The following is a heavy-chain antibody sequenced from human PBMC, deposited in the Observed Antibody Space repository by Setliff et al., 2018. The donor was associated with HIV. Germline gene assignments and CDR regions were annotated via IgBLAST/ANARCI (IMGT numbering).Heavy chain of an antibody. Sequence: PSETLSLTCTVSRGSIRSSSYYWGWIRRPPGQGLEWIGSMYYSGTAYYTASLKSRVTISVDTSKNQFSLRLTSVTAADTAVYYCARRGGSYPHDAFDIWGQGTMVTVSS. V-gene: IGHV4-39*01. CDR2: MYYSGTA. CDR3: ARRGGSYPHDAFDI. J-gene: IGHJ3*02. D-gene: IGHD1-26*01. CDR1: RGSIRSSSYY.